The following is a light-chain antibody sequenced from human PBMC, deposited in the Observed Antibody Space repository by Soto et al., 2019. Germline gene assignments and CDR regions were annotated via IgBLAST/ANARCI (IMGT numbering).Light chain of an antibody. CDR2: WAS. Sequence: DIVMTQLPDSLAVSLGERATINCKSSQSVLYNSNSKNYLAWYQQKPGQPPKLLISWASTRASGVPDRFGGSGSGTDFTLTISNLQAEDVAIYFCHQHLSIPLTFGPGTKVEVK. CDR1: QSVLYNSNSKNY. J-gene: IGKJ3*01. V-gene: IGKV4-1*01. CDR3: HQHLSIPLT.